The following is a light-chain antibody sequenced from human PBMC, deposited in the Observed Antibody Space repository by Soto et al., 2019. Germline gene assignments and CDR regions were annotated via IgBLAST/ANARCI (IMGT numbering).Light chain of an antibody. CDR1: NSDVGGYNY. V-gene: IGLV2-14*03. CDR2: DVS. J-gene: IGLJ2*01. Sequence: QSALTQPASVSGSPGQSITISCTGTNSDVGGYNYVSWYQQHPGQAPKLMIYDVSDRPSGVSNRFSGSKSGNTASLTMSGLQAEDEADYYCSSSTSTDTVLFGGGTKVTVL. CDR3: SSSTSTDTVL.